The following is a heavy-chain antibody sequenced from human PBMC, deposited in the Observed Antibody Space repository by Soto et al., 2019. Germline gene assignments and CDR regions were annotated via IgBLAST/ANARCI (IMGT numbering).Heavy chain of an antibody. J-gene: IGHJ6*02. CDR3: AKSDDFWSGYYSLYYYYGMDV. Sequence: GGSLRLSCAASGFTFSGYGMHWVRQAPGKGLEWVAVISYDGSNKYYADSVKGRFTISRDNSKNTLYLQMNSLRAEDTAVYYCAKSDDFWSGYYSLYYYYGMDVWGQGTTVTVSS. CDR1: GFTFSGYG. V-gene: IGHV3-30*18. CDR2: ISYDGSNK. D-gene: IGHD3-3*01.